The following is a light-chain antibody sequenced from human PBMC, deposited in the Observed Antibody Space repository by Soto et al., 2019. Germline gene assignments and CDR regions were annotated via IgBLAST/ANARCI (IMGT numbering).Light chain of an antibody. J-gene: IGKJ2*01. CDR1: QSVSSSSY. CDR2: GAS. Sequence: EIVLTQSPGTLSLSPGERATLSCRASQSVSSSSYLAWYQQKPGQAPRLLIYGASSRATGIPHRFSGSGSATDFTLTISRLEPEDFAVYYGRQYGSSPSYTFGQGTKLEIK. V-gene: IGKV3-20*01. CDR3: RQYGSSPSYT.